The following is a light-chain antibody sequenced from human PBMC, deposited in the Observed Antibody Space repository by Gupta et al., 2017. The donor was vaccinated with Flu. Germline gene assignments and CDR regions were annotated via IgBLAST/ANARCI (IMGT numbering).Light chain of an antibody. V-gene: IGLV1-44*01. J-gene: IGLJ3*02. CDR3: AAGDDSLNGWV. CDR2: SNN. CDR1: SSNIGSNT. Sequence: SVLTPPPSASGTPGQRVTISCSGSSSNIGSNTVNWYQQLPGTAPKLLIYSNNQRPSGVPERFSGSKPGTSASLAISGLQAEDEADYYCAAGDDSLNGWVFGGGTKLTVL.